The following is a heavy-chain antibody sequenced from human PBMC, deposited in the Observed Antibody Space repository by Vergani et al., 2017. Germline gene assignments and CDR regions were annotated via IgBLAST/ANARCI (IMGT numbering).Heavy chain of an antibody. CDR1: GGSFSTGGQS. CDR3: ARDGGEYDKDALDV. Sequence: QVQLQESGPGLVKPSQTLSLTCTVSGGSFSTGGQSWTWLRQSAGKGLEWIGRIYTGGATNYNPSLRSRAIMSVDASKKLFSLKLTSVTAADTAVYYCARDGGEYDKDALDVWGQGTKVTVTS. V-gene: IGHV4-61*02. CDR2: IYTGGAT. D-gene: IGHD2-21*01. J-gene: IGHJ3*01.